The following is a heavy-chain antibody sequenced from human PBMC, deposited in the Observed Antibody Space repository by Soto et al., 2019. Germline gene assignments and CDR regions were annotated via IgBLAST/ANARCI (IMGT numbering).Heavy chain of an antibody. V-gene: IGHV3-21*01. CDR2: ISSSSSYI. CDR3: ARVGGVCSGGSCYSGAFDI. J-gene: IGHJ3*02. CDR1: GFTFSSYS. Sequence: PVGSLRLSCAASGFTFSSYSMNWVRQAPGKGLEWVSSISSSSSYIYYADSVKGRFTISRDNAKNSLYLQMNSLRAEDTAVYYCARVGGVCSGGSCYSGAFDIWGQGTMVTVSS. D-gene: IGHD2-15*01.